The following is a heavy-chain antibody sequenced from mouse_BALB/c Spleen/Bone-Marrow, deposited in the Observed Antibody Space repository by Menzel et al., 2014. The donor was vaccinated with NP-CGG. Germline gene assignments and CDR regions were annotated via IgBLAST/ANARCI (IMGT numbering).Heavy chain of an antibody. CDR3: QRPGYYGWFAY. V-gene: IGHV4-1*02. Sequence: EVTLVESGGGLVQPGGSLKLSCAASGFDFSRYWMSWVRQAPGKGLQWIGEINPDSRTINYAPSLKDKFIISRDNAKNTLCLQMSKVRSEDTALYYCQRPGYYGWFAYWGQGTLVTVSA. CDR1: GFDFSRYW. D-gene: IGHD2-3*01. CDR2: INPDSRTI. J-gene: IGHJ3*01.